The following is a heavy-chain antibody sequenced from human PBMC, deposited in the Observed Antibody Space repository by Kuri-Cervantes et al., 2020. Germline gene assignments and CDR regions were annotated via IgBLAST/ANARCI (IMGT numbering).Heavy chain of an antibody. J-gene: IGHJ6*02. CDR3: ARVRIDYGGNSLSFSRYYYYGMDV. CDR2: IYYSGST. Sequence: SETLSLTCTVSGGSVSSGSYYRSWIRQPPGKGLEWIGYIYYSGSTNYNPSLKSRVTISVDTSKNQFSLKLSSVTAADTAVYYCARVRIDYGGNSLSFSRYYYYGMDVWGQGTTVTVSS. D-gene: IGHD4-23*01. CDR1: GGSVSSGSYY. V-gene: IGHV4-61*01.